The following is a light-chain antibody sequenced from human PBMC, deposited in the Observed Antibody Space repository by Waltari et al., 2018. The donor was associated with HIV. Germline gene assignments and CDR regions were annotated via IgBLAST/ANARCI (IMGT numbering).Light chain of an antibody. CDR2: EDN. CDR3: ATWDSDLRLGV. J-gene: IGLJ1*01. CDR1: SSNVGNNY. V-gene: IGLV1-51*02. Sequence: QSVLTQPPSVSAAPGQKVTISCSGSSSNVGNNYVSWYRHLPGTAPNLLIYEDNKRPSGIPDRSSGSKSGTSATLGITGLQTGDEADYYCATWDSDLRLGVVGAGTKVTVL.